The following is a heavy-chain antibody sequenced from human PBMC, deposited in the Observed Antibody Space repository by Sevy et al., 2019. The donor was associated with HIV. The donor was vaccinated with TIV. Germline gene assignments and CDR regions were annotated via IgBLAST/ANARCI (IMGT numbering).Heavy chain of an antibody. Sequence: GGSLRLSCAASGFTFSNAWMSWVRQAPGKGLEWVGRIKSKTDGGTTDYAAPVKGRFTISRDDSKNTLYLQMNSLKTEDTALYYCTTDVRGGDYVWGSYRSSYYFDYWGQGTLVTVSS. CDR3: TTDVRGGDYVWGSYRSSYYFDY. CDR2: IKSKTDGGTT. J-gene: IGHJ4*02. V-gene: IGHV3-15*01. D-gene: IGHD3-16*02. CDR1: GFTFSNAW.